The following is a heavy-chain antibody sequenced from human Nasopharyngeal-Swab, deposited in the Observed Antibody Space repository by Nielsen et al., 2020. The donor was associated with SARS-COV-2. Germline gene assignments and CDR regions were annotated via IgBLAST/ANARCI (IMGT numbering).Heavy chain of an antibody. CDR1: GGSFSGYY. CDR3: AKTLNSGYASSWYRYYYYGMDV. CDR2: INHSGST. Sequence: SETLSLTCAVYGGSFSGYYWSWVRQPPGKGLEWIGEINHSGSTNYNPSFKSRVTISIDTSKDQFSLKLSSVTAADTAVYYCAKTLNSGYASSWYRYYYYGMDVWGQGTTVTVSS. D-gene: IGHD6-13*01. J-gene: IGHJ6*02. V-gene: IGHV4-34*01.